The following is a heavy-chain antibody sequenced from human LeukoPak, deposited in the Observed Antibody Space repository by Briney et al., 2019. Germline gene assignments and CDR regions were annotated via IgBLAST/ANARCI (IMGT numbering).Heavy chain of an antibody. CDR1: GGSISSYY. J-gene: IGHJ4*02. CDR2: IYYSGST. Sequence: SETLSLTCTVSGGSISSYYWSWIRQPPGKGLEWIGYIYYSGSTNYNPSLKSRVTISVDTCKNQFALKLSSVTAADAAVYYCARRHSSGWSHFDYWGQGTLVTVSS. D-gene: IGHD6-19*01. V-gene: IGHV4-59*08. CDR3: ARRHSSGWSHFDY.